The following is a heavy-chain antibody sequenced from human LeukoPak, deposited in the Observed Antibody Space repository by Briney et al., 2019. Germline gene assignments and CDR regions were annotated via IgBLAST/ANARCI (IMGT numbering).Heavy chain of an antibody. CDR3: AKEHNYGLDYFDS. V-gene: IGHV3-23*01. J-gene: IGHJ4*02. CDR2: ISGSGAST. Sequence: PGGSLRLSCAASGFTFSSYAMGWVRQAPGKGLEWVSGISGSGASTYYADSEKGRFTISRDNSKNTVYLQMNSLRAEDTAIYYCAKEHNYGLDYFDSWGQGTLVTVSS. CDR1: GFTFSSYA. D-gene: IGHD5-18*01.